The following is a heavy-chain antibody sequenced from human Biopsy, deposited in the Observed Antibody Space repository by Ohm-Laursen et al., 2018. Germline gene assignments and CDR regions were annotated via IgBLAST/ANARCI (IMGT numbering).Heavy chain of an antibody. CDR1: GFSFSDYY. CDR3: ARDIWLVRLEPATMQYSHMDV. CDR2: ISSRGSII. V-gene: IGHV3-11*01. J-gene: IGHJ6*02. Sequence: GSLRLSCAASGFSFSDYYMSWIRQAPGKGLEWVSYISSRGSIINYADSVKGRFTISRDNAMNSLYLEMNSLRAEDTAVYYCARDIWLVRLEPATMQYSHMDVWCQGTAVSVSS. D-gene: IGHD5-24*01.